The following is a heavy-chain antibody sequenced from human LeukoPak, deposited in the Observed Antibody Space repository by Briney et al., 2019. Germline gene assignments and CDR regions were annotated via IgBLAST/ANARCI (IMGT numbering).Heavy chain of an antibody. J-gene: IGHJ6*02. CDR1: GFTFSNYA. V-gene: IGHV3-64D*06. CDR3: VTDSSAMDV. Sequence: GGSLRLSCSASGFTFSNYAMRWVRQAPGKRLEYVSIISSRGVTTYYADSVKGRFIISRGNSQNTLYLHMSSLRAEDTAVYYCVTDSSAMDVWGQGTTVTVS. CDR2: ISSRGVTT.